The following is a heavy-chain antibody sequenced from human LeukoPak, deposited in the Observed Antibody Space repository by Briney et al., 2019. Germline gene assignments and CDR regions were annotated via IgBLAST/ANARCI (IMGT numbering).Heavy chain of an antibody. CDR3: ASLSHNLKLGEAVRAH. CDR1: GFTFSSYA. Sequence: GGSLRLSCAASGFTFSSYAMSWVRQAPGKGLEWVAVISCDGSNKYYADSVKGRFTISRDNSKNTLYLQMNSLRAEDTAVYYCASLSHNLKLGEAVRAHWGQGTLVTVSS. D-gene: IGHD3-10*01. CDR2: ISCDGSNK. J-gene: IGHJ4*02. V-gene: IGHV3-30-3*01.